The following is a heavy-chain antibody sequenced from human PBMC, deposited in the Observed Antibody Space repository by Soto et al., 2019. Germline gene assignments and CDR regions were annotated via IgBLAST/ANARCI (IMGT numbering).Heavy chain of an antibody. CDR3: ARDRYERHYFDY. CDR1: GFTFSSYS. V-gene: IGHV3-48*02. J-gene: IGHJ4*02. Sequence: GGSLRLSCAASGFTFSSYSMNWVLQAPWKGLEWVSYISSSSSTIYYADSVKGRFTISRDNAKNSLYLQMNSLRDEDTAVYYCARDRYERHYFDYWGQGTLVTVSS. CDR2: ISSSSSTI. D-gene: IGHD5-12*01.